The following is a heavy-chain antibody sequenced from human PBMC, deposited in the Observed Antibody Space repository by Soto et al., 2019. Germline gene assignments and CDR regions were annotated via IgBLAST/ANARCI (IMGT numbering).Heavy chain of an antibody. D-gene: IGHD4-17*01. CDR3: AKAATVVTLYYFDY. J-gene: IGHJ4*02. CDR1: GFTFINYG. V-gene: IGHV3-23*01. CDR2: ITDSGGST. Sequence: EVQLLESGGGLVQPGGSLRLSCAASGFTFINYGMSWVRQAPGKGLEWVSAITDSGGSTYYADSVKGRFTISRDNSKNTVYLQMNSLRAEDTAVYYCAKAATVVTLYYFDYWGQGTLVTVSS.